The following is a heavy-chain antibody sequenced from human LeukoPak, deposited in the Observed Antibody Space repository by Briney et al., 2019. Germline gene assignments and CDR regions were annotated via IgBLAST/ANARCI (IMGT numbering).Heavy chain of an antibody. D-gene: IGHD6-13*01. CDR3: ARSAVAAAGPYNWFDP. V-gene: IGHV4-59*08. Sequence: PSETLSLTCTVSGGSISSYYWNWIRQPPGKGLEWIGYIFYSGITNYNPSLKSRVTISVDTSKTQFSLKLSSVTAADTAVYYCARSAVAAAGPYNWFDPWGQGTLVTVSS. J-gene: IGHJ5*02. CDR2: IFYSGIT. CDR1: GGSISSYY.